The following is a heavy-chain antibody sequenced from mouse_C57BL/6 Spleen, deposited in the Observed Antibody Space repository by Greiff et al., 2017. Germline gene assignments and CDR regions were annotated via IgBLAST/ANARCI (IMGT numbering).Heavy chain of an antibody. CDR3: ARSSTTVVARRYFDV. CDR1: GYSFTDYN. J-gene: IGHJ1*03. D-gene: IGHD1-1*01. V-gene: IGHV1-39*01. Sequence: EVQVVESGPELVKPGASVKISCKASGYSFTDYNMNWVKQSNGKSLEWIGVINPNYGTTSYTQKFKGKATLTVDQSSSTAYMQLNSLTSEDSAVYYCARSSTTVVARRYFDVWGTGTTVTVSS. CDR2: INPNYGTT.